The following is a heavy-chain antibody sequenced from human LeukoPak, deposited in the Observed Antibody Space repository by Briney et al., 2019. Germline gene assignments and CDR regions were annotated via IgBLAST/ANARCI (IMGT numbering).Heavy chain of an antibody. Sequence: GGSLRLSCAVSGLTFSSSWMDWVRQAPGKGLEWVASINPDGNKKYSADSVKGRFTISRDNAENSLYLQMNSLRAEDTAVYYCAREVSGWYDYWGQGTLVTVSS. CDR2: INPDGNKK. J-gene: IGHJ4*02. CDR3: AREVSGWYDY. D-gene: IGHD6-19*01. CDR1: GLTFSSSW. V-gene: IGHV3-7*01.